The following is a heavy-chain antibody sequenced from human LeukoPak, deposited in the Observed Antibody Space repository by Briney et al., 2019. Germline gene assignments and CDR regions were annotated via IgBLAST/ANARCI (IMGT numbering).Heavy chain of an antibody. D-gene: IGHD3-10*01. CDR3: ARATDSSGSPLGY. Sequence: GRSLRLSCAASGFTFSSYAMHWVRQAPGRGLEWVAVISYDGSNKYYADSVKGRFTISRDNSKNSLYLQMDSLRADDTALFYCARATDSSGSPLGYWGQGTLVTVSS. V-gene: IGHV3-30-3*01. CDR2: ISYDGSNK. CDR1: GFTFSSYA. J-gene: IGHJ4*02.